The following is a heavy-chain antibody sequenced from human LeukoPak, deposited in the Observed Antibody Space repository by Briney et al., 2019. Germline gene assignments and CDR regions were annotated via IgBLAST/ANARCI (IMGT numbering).Heavy chain of an antibody. CDR1: GYTFTSYG. CDR3: ARVNYDFWSGVFDP. Sequence: ASVTVSCKASGYTFTSYGISWVRQAPGQGLEWMGWISAYNGNTNYAQKLQGRVTMTTDTSTSTAYMELRSLRSDDTAVYYCARVNYDFWSGVFDPWGQGTLVTVSS. CDR2: ISAYNGNT. D-gene: IGHD3-3*01. V-gene: IGHV1-18*01. J-gene: IGHJ5*02.